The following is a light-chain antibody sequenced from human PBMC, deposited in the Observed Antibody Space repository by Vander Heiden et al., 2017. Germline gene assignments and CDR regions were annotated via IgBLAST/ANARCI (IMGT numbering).Light chain of an antibody. CDR3: QQFSTSSIT. V-gene: IGKV3-20*01. Sequence: EIVLTQSPGTLSLSPGERATLSCRASQSVYNNYLAWYQQIPGQAPRLLIYDVSRRATGIPDRSSGSGSGTDFTLTISRLEPEDFAVYYCQQFSTSSITFGQGTRLEIK. J-gene: IGKJ5*01. CDR2: DVS. CDR1: QSVYNNY.